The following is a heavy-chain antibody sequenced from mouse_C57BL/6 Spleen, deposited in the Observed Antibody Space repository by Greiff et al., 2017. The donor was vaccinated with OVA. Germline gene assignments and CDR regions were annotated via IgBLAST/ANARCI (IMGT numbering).Heavy chain of an antibody. Sequence: QVQLQQPGAELVMPGASVKLSCKASGYTFTSYWMHWVKQRPGQGLEWIGEIDPSDSYINYTQTFKGKSTLPVDKSSSTAYMQLSSLTSEDSAVYYCAREDYYGSTLYYIDDWGQGTTLTVSS. CDR1: GYTFTSYW. V-gene: IGHV1-69*01. CDR3: AREDYYGSTLYYIDD. D-gene: IGHD1-1*01. CDR2: IDPSDSYI. J-gene: IGHJ2*01.